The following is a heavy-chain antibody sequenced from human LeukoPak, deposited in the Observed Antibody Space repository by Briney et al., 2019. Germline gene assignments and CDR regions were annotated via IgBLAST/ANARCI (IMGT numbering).Heavy chain of an antibody. CDR3: AKDALQNPYDFWSGYYPDY. J-gene: IGHJ4*02. CDR1: GFTFSNYA. V-gene: IGHV3-23*01. CDR2: ISGSGDTT. Sequence: GGSLRLSCAASGFTFSNYAMSWVRQAPGEGLEWVSSISGSGDTTYYADSVKGRFTISRDNSKNTVYLQMNSLRTEDTAVYYCAKDALQNPYDFWSGYYPDYWAREPWSPSPQ. D-gene: IGHD3-3*01.